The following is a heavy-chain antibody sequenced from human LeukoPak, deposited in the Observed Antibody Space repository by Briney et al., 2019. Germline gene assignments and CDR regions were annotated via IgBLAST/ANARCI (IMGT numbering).Heavy chain of an antibody. J-gene: IGHJ4*02. V-gene: IGHV1-2*02. D-gene: IGHD4-17*01. CDR1: GYTFTGCY. CDR2: INPNSGGT. CDR3: ARDEDYGISVNVDY. Sequence: GASVKVSCKASGYTFTGCYMHWVRQAPGQGLEWMGWINPNSGGTNYAQKFQGRVTMTRDTSISTAYMELSRLRSDDTAVYYCARDEDYGISVNVDYWGQGTLVTVSS.